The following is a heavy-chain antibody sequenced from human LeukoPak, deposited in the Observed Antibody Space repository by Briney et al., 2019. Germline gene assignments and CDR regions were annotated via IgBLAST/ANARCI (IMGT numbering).Heavy chain of an antibody. Sequence: GASVTVSCKASGYTFTGYYMHWVRQAPGQGLEWMGGIIPIFGTANYAQKFQGRVTITADESTSTAYMELSSLRSEDTAVYYCARESAVAGDDYWGQGTLVTVSS. D-gene: IGHD6-19*01. CDR1: GYTFTGYY. CDR2: IIPIFGTA. CDR3: ARESAVAGDDY. V-gene: IGHV1-69*13. J-gene: IGHJ4*02.